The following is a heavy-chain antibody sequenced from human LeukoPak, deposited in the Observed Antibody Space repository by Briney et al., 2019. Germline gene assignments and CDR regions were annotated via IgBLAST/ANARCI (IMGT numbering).Heavy chain of an antibody. CDR2: IYHSGST. D-gene: IGHD3-3*01. CDR3: ARPTQLFDYDFWSGYYDTTYFDY. Sequence: SETLSLTCTVSGYSISSGYYWGWIRQPPGKGLEWIGSIYHSGSTYYNPSLKSRVTISVDTSKNQFSLKLSSVTAADTAVYYCARPTQLFDYDFWSGYYDTTYFDYWGQGTLVTVSS. J-gene: IGHJ4*02. CDR1: GYSISSGYY. V-gene: IGHV4-38-2*02.